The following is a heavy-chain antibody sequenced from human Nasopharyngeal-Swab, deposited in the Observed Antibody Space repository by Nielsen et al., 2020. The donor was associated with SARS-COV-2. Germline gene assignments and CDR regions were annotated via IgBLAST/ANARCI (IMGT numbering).Heavy chain of an antibody. CDR3: ARPYSGSYYGAFDI. D-gene: IGHD1-26*01. Sequence: GESLKISCAASGFTFSSYAMHWVRRAPGKGLEWVAVISYDGSNKYYADSVKGRFTISRDNPKNTLYLQMNSLRAEDTAVYYCARPYSGSYYGAFDIWGQGTMVTVSS. J-gene: IGHJ3*02. CDR1: GFTFSSYA. CDR2: ISYDGSNK. V-gene: IGHV3-30*04.